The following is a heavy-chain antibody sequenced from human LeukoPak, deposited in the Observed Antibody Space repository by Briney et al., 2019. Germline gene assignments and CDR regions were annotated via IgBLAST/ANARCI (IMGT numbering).Heavy chain of an antibody. J-gene: IGHJ4*02. D-gene: IGHD2-2*01. V-gene: IGHV1-69*13. CDR2: IIPIFGTA. CDR1: GGTFSSYA. CDR3: ARGKGFVVVPAARLDY. Sequence: SVKVSCKASGGTFSSYAISWVRQAPGQGLEWMGGIIPIFGTANYAQKFQGRVTITADESTSTAYMELSSLRSEDTAVYYCARGKGFVVVPAARLDYWGQGTLVTVSS.